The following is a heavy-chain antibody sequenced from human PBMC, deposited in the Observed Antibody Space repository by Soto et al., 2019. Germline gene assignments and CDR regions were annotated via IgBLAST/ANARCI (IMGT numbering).Heavy chain of an antibody. CDR1: TFTDSG. J-gene: IGHJ3*01. V-gene: IGHV1-18*04. CDR3: AREGILGPFDAYDL. Sequence: ASVKVSCKASTFTDSGISWVRKAPGQGLEWMGWISTHNGNTIYAETFRGRVTMTLDTSTTTVYMEVRSLRSDDTAMYFCAREGILGPFDAYDLWGQGIMVTVSS. D-gene: IGHD3-3*01. CDR2: ISTHNGNT.